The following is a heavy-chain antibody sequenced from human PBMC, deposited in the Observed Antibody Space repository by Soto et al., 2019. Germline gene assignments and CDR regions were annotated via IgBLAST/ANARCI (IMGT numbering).Heavy chain of an antibody. J-gene: IGHJ4*02. CDR1: GFTFTTYG. CDR3: ARGSSSGWYYFFFDY. Sequence: QVQLVESGGGVVHPGRPLRLSCAASGFTFTTYGMHWVRQAPGKGLEWVAIIWYDGSYKYYADSVKGRFTISRDISNNTLYLQMNSLRDEDTAVYYCARGSSSGWYYFFFDYWGQGTLVTVSS. CDR2: IWYDGSYK. D-gene: IGHD6-19*01. V-gene: IGHV3-33*01.